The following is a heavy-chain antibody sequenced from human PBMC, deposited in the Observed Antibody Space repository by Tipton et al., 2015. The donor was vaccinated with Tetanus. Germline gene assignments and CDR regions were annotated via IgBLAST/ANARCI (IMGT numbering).Heavy chain of an antibody. Sequence: QLVQSGAEVAKPGSSVEVSCKASGGSFNTYGISWVRQAPGQGLQWMGKIVPVFGTTYAQRFKGRVTITADKSTSTVFMELSSLTSADTAVYFWARDLGGTRQYYALAVWGQGTTVTVSS. J-gene: IGHJ6*02. D-gene: IGHD6-19*01. CDR3: ARDLGGTRQYYALAV. CDR1: GGSFNTYG. V-gene: IGHV1-69*06. CDR2: IVPVFGTT.